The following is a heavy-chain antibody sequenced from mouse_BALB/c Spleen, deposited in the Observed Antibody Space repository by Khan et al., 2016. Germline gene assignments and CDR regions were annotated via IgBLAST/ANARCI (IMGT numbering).Heavy chain of an antibody. D-gene: IGHD1-2*01. V-gene: IGHV3-2*02. Sequence: EVQLLESGPGLVKPSQSLSLTCTVTGYSITSDYVWNWIRQFPGNKLEWMDYIRYSGSTTYNPSFKSRTFIPRATSKNQFFLQLYAVTNEDTATSSCSRSSTATRLFDDWGTGTTVSVPS. CDR1: GYSITSDYV. J-gene: IGHJ1*03. CDR3: SRSSTATRLFDD. CDR2: IRYSGST.